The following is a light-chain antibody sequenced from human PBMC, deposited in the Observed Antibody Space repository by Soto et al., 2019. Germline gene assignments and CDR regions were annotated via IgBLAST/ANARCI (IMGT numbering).Light chain of an antibody. CDR1: QSISRG. CDR3: QQYNPGT. CDR2: AAS. Sequence: DIQMTQSPPTLSASVGDRVTITCRASQSISRGLAWHQQKAGEAPKLLIYAASTLVSGVPSRFSGSGSGTEFTPTISSLQPDDFATYYCQQYNPGTFGQGTKVEIK. J-gene: IGKJ1*01. V-gene: IGKV1-5*01.